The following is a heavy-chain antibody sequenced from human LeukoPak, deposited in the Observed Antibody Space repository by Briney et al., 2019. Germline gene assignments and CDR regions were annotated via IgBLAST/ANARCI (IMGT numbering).Heavy chain of an antibody. J-gene: IGHJ4*02. V-gene: IGHV4-30-4*01. CDR2: IYYSGST. Sequence: SETLSLTCTVSGGSISSGDYSWSWIRQPPGKGLEWIGYIYYSGSTYYNPSLKSRVTISVDTSKNQFSLKLSSVTAADTAVYYCARTYFYGSGSYYTFDYWGQGTLVTVSS. CDR3: ARTYFYGSGSYYTFDY. CDR1: GGSISSGDYS. D-gene: IGHD3-10*01.